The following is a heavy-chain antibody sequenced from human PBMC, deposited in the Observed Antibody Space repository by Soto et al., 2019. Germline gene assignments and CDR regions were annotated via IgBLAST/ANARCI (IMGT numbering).Heavy chain of an antibody. Sequence: ASVKVSCKASGGTFSSYAISWVRQAPGQGLEWMGGIIPIFGTANYAQKFQGRVTITADESTSTAYMELSSLRSEDTAVYYCARDWAARPYYFDYWGQGTLVTVSS. CDR1: GGTFSSYA. J-gene: IGHJ4*02. D-gene: IGHD5-18*01. CDR2: IIPIFGTA. V-gene: IGHV1-69*13. CDR3: ARDWAARPYYFDY.